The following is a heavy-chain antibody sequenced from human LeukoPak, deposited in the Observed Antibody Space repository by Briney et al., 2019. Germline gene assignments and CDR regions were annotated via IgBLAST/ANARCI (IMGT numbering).Heavy chain of an antibody. Sequence: GGSPRLSCAASGFTFSSYAMSWVRQAPGKGLEWVSAISGSGGSTYYADSVKGRFTISRDNSKNTLYLQMNSLRAEDTAVYYCAKDPDRYSYGPNYFDYWGQGTLVTVSS. CDR2: ISGSGGST. CDR1: GFTFSSYA. CDR3: AKDPDRYSYGPNYFDY. V-gene: IGHV3-23*01. D-gene: IGHD5-18*01. J-gene: IGHJ4*02.